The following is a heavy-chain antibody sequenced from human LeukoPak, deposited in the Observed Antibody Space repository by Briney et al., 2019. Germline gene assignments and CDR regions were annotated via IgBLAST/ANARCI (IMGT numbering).Heavy chain of an antibody. Sequence: GGSLRLSCAASGFTFSSYGMHWVRQAPGKGLEWVAVIPYDGSNKYYADSVKGRFTISRDNSKSTLYLQMNSLRAEDTAVYYCAKDDPTTVIMDYWGQGTLVTVSS. D-gene: IGHD4-11*01. CDR1: GFTFSSYG. CDR3: AKDDPTTVIMDY. J-gene: IGHJ4*02. CDR2: IPYDGSNK. V-gene: IGHV3-30*18.